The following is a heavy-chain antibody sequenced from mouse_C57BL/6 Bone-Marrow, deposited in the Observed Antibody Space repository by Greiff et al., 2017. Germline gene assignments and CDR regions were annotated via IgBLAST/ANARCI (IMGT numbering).Heavy chain of an antibody. CDR3: ARQLTGPFAY. D-gene: IGHD4-1*01. CDR2: ISNGGGST. J-gene: IGHJ3*01. Sequence: EVQLQESGGGLVQPGGSLKLSCAASGFTFSDYYMYWVRQTPEKRLEWVAYISNGGGSTYYPDTVKGRFTISRDNAKNTLYLQMSRLKSEDTAMYYCARQLTGPFAYWGQGTLVTVSA. CDR1: GFTFSDYY. V-gene: IGHV5-12*01.